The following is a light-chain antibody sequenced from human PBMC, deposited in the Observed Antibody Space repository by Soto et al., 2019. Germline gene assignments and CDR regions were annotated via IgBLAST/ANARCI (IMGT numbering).Light chain of an antibody. J-gene: IGKJ5*01. Sequence: DIQMTQSPSSLSAFVGDRVTITCRASQTISNYLNWYQQRPGKAPKLLIYLASSLQSGVPSRFGGSGSGTDFTLTISSMQPEDYGTYYCQQSYGPPITFGQGTRLEI. CDR2: LAS. V-gene: IGKV1-39*01. CDR1: QTISNY. CDR3: QQSYGPPIT.